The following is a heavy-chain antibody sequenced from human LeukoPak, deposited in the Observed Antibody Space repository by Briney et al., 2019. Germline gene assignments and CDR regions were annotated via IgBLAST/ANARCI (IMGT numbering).Heavy chain of an antibody. CDR3: AREYPYYYGSGSYYRAFDI. CDR1: GYTFTGYY. D-gene: IGHD3-10*01. V-gene: IGHV1-2*02. Sequence: ASVKVSCKASGYTFTGYYMHWVRQAPGQGLEWMGWINPNSGGTNYAQKFQGRVTMTRDTSIRTAYMELSRLRSDDTAVYYCAREYPYYYGSGSYYRAFDIWGQGTMVTVSS. J-gene: IGHJ3*02. CDR2: INPNSGGT.